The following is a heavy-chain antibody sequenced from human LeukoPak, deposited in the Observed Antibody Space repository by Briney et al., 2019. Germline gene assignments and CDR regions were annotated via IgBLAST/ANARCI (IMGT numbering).Heavy chain of an antibody. CDR3: LFYCSGGSATDY. CDR2: INPNSGGT. Sequence: ASVKVSCKASGYTFTGYYMHWVQQAPGQGLEWMGRINPNSGGTNYAQKFQGRVTMTRDTSISTAYMERSRLRSDDTAVYYCLFYCSGGSATDYWGPGTLVTVSS. D-gene: IGHD2-15*01. CDR1: GYTFTGYY. J-gene: IGHJ4*02. V-gene: IGHV1-2*06.